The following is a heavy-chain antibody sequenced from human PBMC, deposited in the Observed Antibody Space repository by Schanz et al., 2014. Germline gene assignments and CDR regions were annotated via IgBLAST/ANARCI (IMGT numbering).Heavy chain of an antibody. D-gene: IGHD2-8*02. CDR1: GFSVGNKY. V-gene: IGHV3-23*04. CDR2: DAHDGRA. CDR3: AKTLFPGGTQTFGN. J-gene: IGHJ4*02. Sequence: EVQLVESGGGLVQPGGSLRLSCAASGFSVGNKYMNWVRQAPGKGLEWVSGFDAHDGRAYYADSAKGRFTISRDNSKSTLYVEMNSLRVEDTAVYYCAKTLFPGGTQTFGNWGRGTLVTGSS.